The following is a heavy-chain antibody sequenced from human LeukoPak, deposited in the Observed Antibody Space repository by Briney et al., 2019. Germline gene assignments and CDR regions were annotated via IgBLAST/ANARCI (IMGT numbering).Heavy chain of an antibody. CDR1: GFTFSTYN. V-gene: IGHV3-21*01. J-gene: IGHJ4*02. CDR2: ITSSSSYT. CDR3: AKDPTHFRVWDDYDNTRLNY. Sequence: GGSLRLSCAASGFTFSTYNMNWVRQAPGKGLEWVSSITSSSSYTFYADSVKGRFTISRDNAKNSLYLQMNSLRAEDTAIYYCAKDPTHFRVWDDYDNTRLNYWGQGTLVTVSS. D-gene: IGHD3-22*01.